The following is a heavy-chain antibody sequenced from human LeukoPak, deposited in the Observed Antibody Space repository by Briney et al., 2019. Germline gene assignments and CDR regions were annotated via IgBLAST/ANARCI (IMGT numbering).Heavy chain of an antibody. V-gene: IGHV4-31*03. Sequence: SETLSLTCTVSGGSISSGGYYWSWIRQHPGKGLEWIGYIYYSGSTYYNPSLKSRVTISVDTSKNQFSLKLSSVTAADTAVYYCARVPAARGRGYYYMDVWGQGTMVTVSS. CDR2: IYYSGST. CDR1: GGSISSGGYY. J-gene: IGHJ6*03. D-gene: IGHD2-2*01. CDR3: ARVPAARGRGYYYMDV.